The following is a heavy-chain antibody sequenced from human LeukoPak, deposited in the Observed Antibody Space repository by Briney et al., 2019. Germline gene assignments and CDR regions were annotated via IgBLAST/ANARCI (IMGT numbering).Heavy chain of an antibody. CDR2: ISYDGSNK. V-gene: IGHV3-30-3*02. Sequence: PGGSLRLSCAASGFTFSSYAMHWVRQAPGKGLEWVAVISYDGSNKYYADSVKGRFTISRDNSKNTLYLQMNSLRAEDTAVYYCAKLLPVDTAMGNAFDIWGQGTMVTVSS. J-gene: IGHJ3*02. CDR3: AKLLPVDTAMGNAFDI. CDR1: GFTFSSYA. D-gene: IGHD5-18*01.